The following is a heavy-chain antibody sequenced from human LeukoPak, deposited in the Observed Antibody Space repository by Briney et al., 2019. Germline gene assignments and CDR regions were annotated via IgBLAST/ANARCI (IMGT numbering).Heavy chain of an antibody. CDR1: GYTFTGSGWY. D-gene: IGHD3-10*01. Sequence: ASVKVSCKASGYTFTGSGWYLYWLRQAPGQGLECVGWIHPNNGATLYAQKFQGRVAMTTDTSISTAYMELSRLRPNDTAMYYCARDGPAQMVDFDYWGQGTLVTVSS. J-gene: IGHJ4*02. CDR3: ARDGPAQMVDFDY. V-gene: IGHV1-2*02. CDR2: IHPNNGAT.